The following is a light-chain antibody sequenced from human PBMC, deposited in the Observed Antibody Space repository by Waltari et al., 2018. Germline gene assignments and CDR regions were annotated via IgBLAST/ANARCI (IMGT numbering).Light chain of an antibody. J-gene: IGLJ1*01. CDR1: NVRRKS. V-gene: IGLV3-21*04. CDR2: YDS. Sequence: SYELTQPPSVSVAPGKTAWLTCGGTNVRRKSVHWYQHKPGQAPVLVMYYDSDRPSGIPERFSGSNSGNTATLTISRVEAGDEADYYCQVWDSASDHYVFGSGTKVTVL. CDR3: QVWDSASDHYV.